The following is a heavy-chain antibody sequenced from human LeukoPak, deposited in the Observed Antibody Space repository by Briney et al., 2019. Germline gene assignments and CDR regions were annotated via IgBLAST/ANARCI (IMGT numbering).Heavy chain of an antibody. V-gene: IGHV3-53*01. CDR2: IYSGGST. D-gene: IGHD3-10*01. CDR3: ARAFGLLRFGDAEGGGDY. CDR1: GFTVSSKY. Sequence: GGSLRLSCAVSGFTVSSKYMSWVRQAPGKGLEWVSVIYSGGSTYYADSVKGRLTISRDNSKNTLYLQMNSLRAEETAVYYCARAFGLLRFGDAEGGGDYWGQGTLVTVSS. J-gene: IGHJ4*02.